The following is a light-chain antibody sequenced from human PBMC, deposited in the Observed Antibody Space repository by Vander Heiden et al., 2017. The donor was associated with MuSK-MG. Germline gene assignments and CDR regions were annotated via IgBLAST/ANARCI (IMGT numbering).Light chain of an antibody. J-gene: IGLJ2*01. Sequence: QSALTQPASVSGSPGQSISISCTGSNTDIGTYNYVSWYQHHPGKAPKLMIYAVDNRPSGVSNRFSGSKSGNSASLTISALQAEAEAKYYCASYTVSVSLVFGGGTKLTVL. CDR3: ASYTVSVSLV. V-gene: IGLV2-14*01. CDR1: NTDIGTYNY. CDR2: AVD.